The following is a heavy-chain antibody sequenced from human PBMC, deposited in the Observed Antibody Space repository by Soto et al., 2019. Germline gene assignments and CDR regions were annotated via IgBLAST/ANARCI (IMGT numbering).Heavy chain of an antibody. V-gene: IGHV1-46*01. J-gene: IGHJ4*02. CDR1: GYTFTSYY. CDR2: INPSGGST. Sequence: EASVKVSCKASGYTFTSYYMHWVRQAPGQGLEWMGIINPSGGSTSYAQKFQGRVTMTRDTSTSTVYMELSSLRSEDTAVYYCAREGRDGYKKGPSDYWGQGTLVTVSS. CDR3: AREGRDGYKKGPSDY. D-gene: IGHD5-12*01.